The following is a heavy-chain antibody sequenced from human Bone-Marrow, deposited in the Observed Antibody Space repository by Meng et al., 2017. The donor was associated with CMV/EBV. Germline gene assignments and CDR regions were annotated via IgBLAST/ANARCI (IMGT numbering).Heavy chain of an antibody. V-gene: IGHV1-2*02. CDR3: ARDGARTVTPNYYYYYGMDV. Sequence: ASVKVSCKASGYTFTGYYMHWVRQAPGQGLEWMGWINPSSGGTNNAQKFQGRVTMTRDTSISTAYMELGRLRSDDTAVYYCARDGARTVTPNYYYYYGMDVWGQGTTVTVSS. CDR1: GYTFTGYY. CDR2: INPSSGGT. J-gene: IGHJ6*02. D-gene: IGHD4-11*01.